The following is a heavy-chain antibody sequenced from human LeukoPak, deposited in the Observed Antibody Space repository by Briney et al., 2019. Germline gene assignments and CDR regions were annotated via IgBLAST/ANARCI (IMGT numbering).Heavy chain of an antibody. CDR3: AIGGYYFGY. CDR1: GFTFSSYW. J-gene: IGHJ4*02. V-gene: IGHV3-7*02. D-gene: IGHD3-22*01. CDR2: INLDGSEE. Sequence: GGSLRPSCAASGFTFSSYWMNWVRQAPGKGLEWVANINLDGSEESYVDSVKGRFTISRDNAKNSLYLQMNSLRAEDTAVFYCAIGGYYFGYWGQGTLVTVSS.